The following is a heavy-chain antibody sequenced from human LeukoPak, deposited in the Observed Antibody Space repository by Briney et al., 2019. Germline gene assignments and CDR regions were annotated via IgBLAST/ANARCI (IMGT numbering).Heavy chain of an antibody. D-gene: IGHD4-17*01. CDR1: AYIFTNYV. CDR3: ARGNLYGDSLIPYFDY. CDR2: ISSYNGDT. Sequence: ASVKVSCKTSAYIFTNYVFGWVRQAPGQGLEWMGWISSYNGDTKYAQKLQGRVTMTTDTSTTTAFMEVRSLRSDDTAVYYCARGNLYGDSLIPYFDYWGQGALVTVSS. J-gene: IGHJ4*02. V-gene: IGHV1-18*01.